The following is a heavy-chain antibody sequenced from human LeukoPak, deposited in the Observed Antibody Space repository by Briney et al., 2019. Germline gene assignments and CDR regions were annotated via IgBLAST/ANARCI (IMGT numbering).Heavy chain of an antibody. CDR2: ISWNSGSI. CDR3: AKDPHSSGWYYFDY. Sequence: GGSLRLSCAASGLTFDDYAMHWVRQAPGKGLEWVSGISWNSGSIGYADSVKGRFTISRDNAKNSLYLQMNSLRAEDTALYYCAKDPHSSGWYYFDYWGQGTLVTVSS. D-gene: IGHD6-19*01. V-gene: IGHV3-9*01. CDR1: GLTFDDYA. J-gene: IGHJ4*02.